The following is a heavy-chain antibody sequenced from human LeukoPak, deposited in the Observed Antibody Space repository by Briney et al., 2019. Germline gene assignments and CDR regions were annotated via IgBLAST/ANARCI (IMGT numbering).Heavy chain of an antibody. D-gene: IGHD1-26*01. CDR2: ISWNSGNI. CDR1: GFTFDDYA. J-gene: IGHJ4*02. CDR3: AKVSSGSYGNFDY. Sequence: GGSLSLSCAASGFTFDDYAMHWVRQAPGKGLEWVSGISWNSGNIGCADSVKGRFTISRDNAQNSLYLQMNSLRPEDTALYYCAKVSSGSYGNFDYWGQGTLVTVSS. V-gene: IGHV3-9*01.